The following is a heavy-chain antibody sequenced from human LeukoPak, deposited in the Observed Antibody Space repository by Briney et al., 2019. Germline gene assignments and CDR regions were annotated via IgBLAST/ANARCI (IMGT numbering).Heavy chain of an antibody. D-gene: IGHD1-26*01. Sequence: GGSLRLSCAASGFTFNNYAINWVRQAPGKGLEFVSAISGDGGTTIYANSVKGRFTISRDNSKNTLYLQLGSLRGEDMGVYYCARDAIDHYYHYYDYWGQGTLVTVSS. CDR2: ISGDGGTT. CDR1: GFTFNNYA. CDR3: ARDAIDHYYHYYDY. V-gene: IGHV3-64*01. J-gene: IGHJ4*02.